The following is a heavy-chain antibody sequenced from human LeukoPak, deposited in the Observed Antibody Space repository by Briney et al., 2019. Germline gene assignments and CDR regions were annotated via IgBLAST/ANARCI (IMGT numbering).Heavy chain of an antibody. V-gene: IGHV1-46*01. D-gene: IGHD3-22*01. Sequence: GASVKVSCKASGYTFTSYGISWVRQAPGQGLEWMGIISPSGGSTSYAQKFQGRVTMTRDTSTSTVYMELSSLRSEDTAVYYCARSLRRVTMIAPGYWGQGTLVTVSS. J-gene: IGHJ4*02. CDR1: GYTFTSYG. CDR3: ARSLRRVTMIAPGY. CDR2: ISPSGGST.